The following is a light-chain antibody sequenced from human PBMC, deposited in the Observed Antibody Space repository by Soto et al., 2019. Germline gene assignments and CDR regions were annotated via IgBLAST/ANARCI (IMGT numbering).Light chain of an antibody. CDR3: QSYDSSLSGWV. Sequence: QSVLTQPPSVSGVPGQRVTISCTGSSSNIGAGYDVHWYQQLPGTAPKLLIQGNSNRPSGVPDRFSGSKSGTSASLAITGLQAEDEADYYCQSYDSSLSGWVFGGGTKLTVL. CDR2: GNS. J-gene: IGLJ3*02. V-gene: IGLV1-40*01. CDR1: SSNIGAGYD.